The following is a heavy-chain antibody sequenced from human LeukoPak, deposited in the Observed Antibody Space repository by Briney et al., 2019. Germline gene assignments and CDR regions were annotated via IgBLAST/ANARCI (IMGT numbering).Heavy chain of an antibody. D-gene: IGHD3/OR15-3a*01. Sequence: PSETLSLTCSVSGDSISSYYWNWIRQPAGKGLEWLGRISGSGTTNYNPSLKSRVTMSVDTSKNQFSLRLTSVTAADTAVYYCARGSFWTGGFYFDYWGQGTLVTVSS. CDR3: ARGSFWTGGFYFDY. V-gene: IGHV4-4*07. J-gene: IGHJ4*02. CDR1: GDSISSYY. CDR2: ISGSGTT.